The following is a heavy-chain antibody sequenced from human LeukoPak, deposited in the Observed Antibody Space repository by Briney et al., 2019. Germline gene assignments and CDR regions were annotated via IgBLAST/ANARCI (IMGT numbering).Heavy chain of an antibody. CDR1: GFTFSSYG. Sequence: GGSLGLSCAASGFTFSSYGMHWVRQAPGKGLEWVAIISYDGSNKYYADSVKGRFTISRDNAKNTLFLQMNSLRAEDTAVYYCARVYASGCLDCWGQGTLVTVSS. V-gene: IGHV3-30*03. J-gene: IGHJ4*02. CDR2: ISYDGSNK. CDR3: ARVYASGCLDC. D-gene: IGHD6-19*01.